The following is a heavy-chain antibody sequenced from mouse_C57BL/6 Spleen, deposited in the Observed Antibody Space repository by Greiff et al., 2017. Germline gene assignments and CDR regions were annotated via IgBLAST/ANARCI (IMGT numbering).Heavy chain of an antibody. CDR2: INPGSGGT. V-gene: IGHV1-54*01. CDR1: GYAFTNYL. CDR3: AREGYDYDGKDY. D-gene: IGHD2-4*01. J-gene: IGHJ4*01. Sequence: QVQLQQSGAELVRPGTSVKVSCKASGYAFTNYLIEWVKQRPGQGLEWIGVINPGSGGTNYNEKFKGKATLTADKSSSTACMQLSSLTSEDSAVYFCAREGYDYDGKDYWGQGTSVTVSS.